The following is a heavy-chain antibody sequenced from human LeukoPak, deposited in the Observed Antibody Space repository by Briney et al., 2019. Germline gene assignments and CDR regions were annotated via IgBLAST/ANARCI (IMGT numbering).Heavy chain of an antibody. Sequence: GGSLRLSCAASGFTFSSYEMNWVRQAPGKGLEWVSYISSSGSTIYYADSVKGRFTISRDNAKNSLYLQMNSLRAEGTAVYYCAELGITMIGGIWGKGTTVTISS. CDR2: ISSSGSTI. CDR1: GFTFSSYE. J-gene: IGHJ6*04. D-gene: IGHD3-10*02. V-gene: IGHV3-48*03. CDR3: AELGITMIGGI.